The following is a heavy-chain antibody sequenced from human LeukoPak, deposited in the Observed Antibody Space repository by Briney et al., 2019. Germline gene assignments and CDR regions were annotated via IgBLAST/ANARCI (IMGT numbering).Heavy chain of an antibody. J-gene: IGHJ4*02. CDR3: AKDSERLRYFDWSYFDY. Sequence: GGSLRLSCAASGFTFSIHGMHWVRQAPGKGLEWVAFIRYDGSNKYYADSVKGRLTISRDNSKNTLYLQMNSLRVEDTAVYYCAKDSERLRYFDWSYFDYWGQGTLVTVSS. V-gene: IGHV3-30*02. CDR2: IRYDGSNK. D-gene: IGHD3-9*01. CDR1: GFTFSIHG.